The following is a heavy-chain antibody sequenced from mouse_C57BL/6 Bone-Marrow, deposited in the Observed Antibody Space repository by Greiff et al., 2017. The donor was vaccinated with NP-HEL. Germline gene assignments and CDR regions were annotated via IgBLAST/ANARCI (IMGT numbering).Heavy chain of an antibody. D-gene: IGHD1-1*01. CDR3: ARYDGSSFDY. Sequence: EVMLVESGGGLVQPGGSLSLSCAASGFTFTDYYMSWVRQPPGKALEWFGFIRNKANGYTTEYSAYVKGRFTISRDNSQSILYLQMNALGAEDSATYYCARYDGSSFDYWGKGTTLTVSS. V-gene: IGHV7-3*01. CDR1: GFTFTDYY. CDR2: IRNKANGYTT. J-gene: IGHJ2*01.